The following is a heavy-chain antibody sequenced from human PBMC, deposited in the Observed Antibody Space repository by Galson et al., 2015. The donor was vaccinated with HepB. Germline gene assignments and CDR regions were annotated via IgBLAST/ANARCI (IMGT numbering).Heavy chain of an antibody. CDR3: ARDGDMVRGALYYYGMDV. CDR1: GGTFSSYT. CDR2: IIPILGIA. Sequence: SVKVSCKASGGTFSSYTISWVRQAPGQGLEWMGRIIPILGIANYAQKFQGRVTITADKSTSTAYMELSSLRSEDTAVYYCARDGDMVRGALYYYGMDVWGQGTTVTVSS. D-gene: IGHD3-10*01. J-gene: IGHJ6*02. V-gene: IGHV1-69*04.